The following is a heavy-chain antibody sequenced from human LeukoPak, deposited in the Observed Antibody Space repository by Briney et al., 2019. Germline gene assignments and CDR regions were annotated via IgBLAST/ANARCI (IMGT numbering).Heavy chain of an antibody. J-gene: IGHJ6*02. D-gene: IGHD3-22*01. CDR1: GGSISSYY. Sequence: SETLSLTCTVSGGSISSYYWSWIRQPAGEGLEWIGRIYTSGSTNYNPSLKSRVTMSVDTSKNQFSLKLSSVTAADTAVYYCARDNGYYDSSGYYAPYYYYGMDVWGQGTTVTVSS. CDR3: ARDNGYYDSSGYYAPYYYYGMDV. V-gene: IGHV4-4*07. CDR2: IYTSGST.